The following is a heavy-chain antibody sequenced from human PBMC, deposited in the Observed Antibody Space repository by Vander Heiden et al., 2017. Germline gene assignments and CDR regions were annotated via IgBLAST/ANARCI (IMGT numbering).Heavy chain of an antibody. CDR1: GFTFSSYG. D-gene: IGHD2-21*02. CDR2: IWYDGSNK. J-gene: IGHJ4*02. CDR3: ARAVGANCGGDCYSLDY. V-gene: IGHV3-33*01. Sequence: QVQLVASGGGVVQPGRSLRLSCAASGFTFSSYGMHWFRQAPGKGLEWVAVIWYDGSNKYYADSVKGRFTISRDNSKNTLYLQMNSLRAEDTAVYYCARAVGANCGGDCYSLDYWGQGTLVTVSS.